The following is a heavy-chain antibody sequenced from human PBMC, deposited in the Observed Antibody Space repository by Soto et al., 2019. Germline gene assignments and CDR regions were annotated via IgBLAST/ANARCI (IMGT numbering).Heavy chain of an antibody. D-gene: IGHD3-9*01. Sequence: LRLSCAASGFTFSSYGMHWVRQAPGKGLEWVAVISYDGSNKYYADSVKGRFTISRDNSKNTLYLQMNSLRAEDTAVYYCAKGEDILTGYYDYWGQGTLVTVSS. CDR3: AKGEDILTGYYDY. V-gene: IGHV3-30*18. J-gene: IGHJ4*02. CDR2: ISYDGSNK. CDR1: GFTFSSYG.